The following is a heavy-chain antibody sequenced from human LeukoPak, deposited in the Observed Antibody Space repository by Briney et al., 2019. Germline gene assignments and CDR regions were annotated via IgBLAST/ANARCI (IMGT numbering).Heavy chain of an antibody. CDR2: ISGNGSTH. D-gene: IGHD2/OR15-2a*01. Sequence: AGGSLRLSCTASGFTFSSYEMNWVRQAPRKGLEWVSYISGNGSTHYYADSVKGRFTVSRDNAKNSLFLQMNSLRAEDTAVYYCAKDIVTSQNWFDPWGQGTLVTVSS. J-gene: IGHJ5*02. CDR1: GFTFSSYE. CDR3: AKDIVTSQNWFDP. V-gene: IGHV3-48*03.